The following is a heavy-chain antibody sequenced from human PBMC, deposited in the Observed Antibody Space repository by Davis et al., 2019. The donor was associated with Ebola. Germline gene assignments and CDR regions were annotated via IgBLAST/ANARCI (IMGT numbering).Heavy chain of an antibody. CDR1: GASISSNHW. CDR2: IFYRGST. J-gene: IGHJ5*02. D-gene: IGHD3-16*01. V-gene: IGHV4-4*02. CDR3: ARGIGGAVGWFDP. Sequence: SETLSLTCTVSGASISSNHWWTWVRQPPGKGLEWIGEIFYRGSTNDSPSLRGRVTFSVDTSKNQFSLKLSSVTAADTAVYYCARGIGGAVGWFDPWGQGTLVTVSS.